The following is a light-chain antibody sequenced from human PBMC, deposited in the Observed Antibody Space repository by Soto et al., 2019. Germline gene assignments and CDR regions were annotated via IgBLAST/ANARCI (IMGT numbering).Light chain of an antibody. J-gene: IGKJ1*01. CDR3: LQNNSYPRT. CDR2: AAS. Sequence: DIQMTQSPSAMSSSVGDRVTLTCRASPGISNYLAWFQQKPGKVPKRLIYAASSLPSGVPSRFSGSGSGTEFTPTISILHHEDFATYYCLQNNSYPRTFGQGTKVEIK. V-gene: IGKV1-17*03. CDR1: PGISNY.